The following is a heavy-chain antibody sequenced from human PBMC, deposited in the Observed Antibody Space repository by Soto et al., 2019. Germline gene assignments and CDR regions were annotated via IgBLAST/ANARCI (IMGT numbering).Heavy chain of an antibody. CDR3: ASIDSSSLTFDY. J-gene: IGHJ4*02. V-gene: IGHV4-30-4*01. CDR2: IYYSGST. CDR1: GGSISSGDYY. D-gene: IGHD3-22*01. Sequence: QVQLQESGPGLVKPSQTLSLTCTVSGGSISSGDYYWSWIRQPPGKGLEWIGYIYYSGSTYCNPSLKRRVTISVDTSKNQFSLKLSSVTAADTAVYYCASIDSSSLTFDYWGQGTLVTVSS.